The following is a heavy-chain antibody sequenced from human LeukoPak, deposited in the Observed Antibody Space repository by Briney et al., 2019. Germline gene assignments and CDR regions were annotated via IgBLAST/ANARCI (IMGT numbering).Heavy chain of an antibody. CDR3: AKPYYYGSGSSHDAFDI. D-gene: IGHD3-10*01. V-gene: IGHV3-9*02. Sequence: GGSLRLSCAASGFTSDDYAMHWVRQAPGKGLEWVSGISWNSGSIGYADSVKGRFTISRDNAKNSLYLQMNSLRAEDTALYYCAKPYYYGSGSSHDAFDIWGQGTMVTVSS. CDR1: GFTSDDYA. J-gene: IGHJ3*02. CDR2: ISWNSGSI.